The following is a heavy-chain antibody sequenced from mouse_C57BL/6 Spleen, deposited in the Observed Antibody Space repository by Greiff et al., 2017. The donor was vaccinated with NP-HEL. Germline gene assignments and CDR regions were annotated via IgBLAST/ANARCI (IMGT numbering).Heavy chain of an antibody. CDR1: GYAFSSSW. V-gene: IGHV1-82*01. CDR3: ASDDCDGFDYAMDY. D-gene: IGHD2-4*01. Sequence: VQLVESGPELVKPGASVKISCKASGYAFSSSWMNWVKQRPGQGLEWIGRIYPGDGDTNYNGKFKGKATLTADKSSSTAYMQLSSLTSEDSAVYFCASDDCDGFDYAMDYWGQGTSVTVSS. CDR2: IYPGDGDT. J-gene: IGHJ4*01.